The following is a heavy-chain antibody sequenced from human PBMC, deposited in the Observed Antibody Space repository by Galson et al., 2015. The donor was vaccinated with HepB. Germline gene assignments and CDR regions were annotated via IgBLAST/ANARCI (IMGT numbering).Heavy chain of an antibody. Sequence: QSGAEVKQPGESLKISCKASGYSFIRNGITWVRQAPGQGLEWMGWISAYNGNTNHAQKFQGRVTMTTDTSTSTAYMELRSLRSDDTAVYFCAREVGGSSDYWGQGTLVTVSS. CDR1: GYSFIRNG. CDR2: ISAYNGNT. J-gene: IGHJ4*02. D-gene: IGHD6-6*01. V-gene: IGHV1-18*04. CDR3: AREVGGSSDY.